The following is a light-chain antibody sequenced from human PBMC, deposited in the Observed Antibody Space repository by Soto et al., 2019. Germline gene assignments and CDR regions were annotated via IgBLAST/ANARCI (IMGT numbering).Light chain of an antibody. CDR1: QSISDW. CDR2: DAS. V-gene: IGKV1-5*01. J-gene: IGKJ1*01. Sequence: DVQMTKSPSTLSATVEARGTITCRASQSISDWLAWFQLKPGKAPKLLIYDASSLESGVPSRFSGSGSGTEFPLTPRSMQSHDFATYYCQKDNTYSTFSQGTRV. CDR3: QKDNTYST.